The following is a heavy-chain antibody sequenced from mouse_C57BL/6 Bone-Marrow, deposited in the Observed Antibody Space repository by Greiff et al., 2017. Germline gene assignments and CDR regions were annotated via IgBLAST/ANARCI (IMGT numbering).Heavy chain of an antibody. Sequence: EVQLQESGAELVKPGASVKLSCTASGFNIKDYYMHWVKQRPEQGLEWIGGIDPEDGATKYAPKFQGKATITADTSSNTAYLQLSSLTSEDTAVYYCDKSDYGRFDYWGQGTTVTVSA. V-gene: IGHV14-2*01. CDR1: GFNIKDYY. CDR2: IDPEDGAT. CDR3: DKSDYGRFDY. D-gene: IGHD1-1*01. J-gene: IGHJ2*01.